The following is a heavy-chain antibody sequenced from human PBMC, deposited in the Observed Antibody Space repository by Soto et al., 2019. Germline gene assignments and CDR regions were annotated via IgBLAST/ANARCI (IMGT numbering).Heavy chain of an antibody. CDR2: ISYDGSNK. D-gene: IGHD3-3*01. J-gene: IGHJ6*02. V-gene: IGHV3-30-3*01. Sequence: GGSLRLSCTASGFTFSNFAMHWVRQAPGKGLEWLAVISYDGSNKFYGDSMKGRFTVSRDNSKNTLYLQMSSLRADDTAVYYCARADGVAYYYGMDAWGQGTTVTVSS. CDR1: GFTFSNFA. CDR3: ARADGVAYYYGMDA.